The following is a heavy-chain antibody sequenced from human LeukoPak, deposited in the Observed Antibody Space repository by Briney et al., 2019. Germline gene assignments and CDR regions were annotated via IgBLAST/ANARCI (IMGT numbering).Heavy chain of an antibody. J-gene: IGHJ4*02. CDR1: GGSISSSSYY. CDR3: ARRTLLWLGELYYFDY. V-gene: IGHV4-39*01. CDR2: IYYSGST. D-gene: IGHD3-10*01. Sequence: SETLSLTCTVSGGSISSSSYYWGWIRQPPGKGLEWIGSIYYSGSTYYNPSLKSRVTISVDTSKNQFSLKLSSVTAADTAVYYCARRTLLWLGELYYFDYWGQGTLVTVSS.